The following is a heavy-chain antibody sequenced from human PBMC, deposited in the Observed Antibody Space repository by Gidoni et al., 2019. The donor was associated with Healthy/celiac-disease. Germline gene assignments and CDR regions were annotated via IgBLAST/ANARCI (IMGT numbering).Heavy chain of an antibody. V-gene: IGHV3-33*01. CDR3: ARVGRGYSYGTIDY. CDR1: GFTFSSYG. CDR2: IWYDGSNK. J-gene: IGHJ4*02. D-gene: IGHD5-18*01. Sequence: QVQLVEPGGGVVQPRRPVRLSCAAPGFTFSSYGMHWVRQAPGKGLDWEAVIWYDGSNKYYADSVKGRFTISRDNSKNTLYLQMNSLRAEDTAVYYCARVGRGYSYGTIDYWGQGTLVTVSS.